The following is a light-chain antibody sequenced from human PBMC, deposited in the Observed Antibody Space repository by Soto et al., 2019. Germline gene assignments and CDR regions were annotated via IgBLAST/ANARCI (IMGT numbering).Light chain of an antibody. Sequence: QSVLTQPASVSGSPGQSITISCTGTSSDVGGYNYVSWYQHHPGKVPKLMIYEVSKRPSGVSHRFSGSKSGNTASLTISALQAEDEADYYCSSYTKTSPYVFGTGTKVTVL. CDR1: SSDVGGYNY. CDR3: SSYTKTSPYV. J-gene: IGLJ1*01. CDR2: EVS. V-gene: IGLV2-14*01.